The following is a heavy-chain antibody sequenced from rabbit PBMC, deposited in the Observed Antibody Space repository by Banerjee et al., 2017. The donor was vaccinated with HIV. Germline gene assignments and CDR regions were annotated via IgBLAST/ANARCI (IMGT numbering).Heavy chain of an antibody. CDR1: GFSFSSSYW. J-gene: IGHJ5*01. V-gene: IGHV1S40*01. CDR3: ARDRGDNWGGDCLDL. D-gene: IGHD4-1*01. Sequence: QSLEESGGGLVQPGASLTLTCTASGFSFSSSYWICWVRQAPGKGLEWIGCIYASSGATYYASWAKGRFTISKPSSTTVTLQMTSLTAADTATYFCARDRGDNWGGDCLDLWGQGTLVTVS. CDR2: IYASSGAT.